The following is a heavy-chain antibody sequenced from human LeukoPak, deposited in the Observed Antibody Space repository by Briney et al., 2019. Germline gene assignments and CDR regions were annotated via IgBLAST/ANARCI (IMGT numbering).Heavy chain of an antibody. J-gene: IGHJ4*02. D-gene: IGHD1-26*01. CDR3: ARARGSYNEIDY. Sequence: PGGSLRLSCAASGFTFSSYSMNWVRQAPGKGLEWVSSISSSSSYIYYADSVKGRFTISRDNAKNSLYLQMNSLRAEDTAVYYCARARGSYNEIDYWGQGTLVTVSS. CDR1: GFTFSSYS. V-gene: IGHV3-21*01. CDR2: ISSSSSYI.